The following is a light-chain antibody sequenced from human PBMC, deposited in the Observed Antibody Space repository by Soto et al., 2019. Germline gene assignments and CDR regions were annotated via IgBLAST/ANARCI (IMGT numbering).Light chain of an antibody. CDR2: GVS. CDR3: QQSNNWPPLT. Sequence: EIVLTQSPGTLSLSLGERATLSCRSSQTVSSSYLAWYQQKPGQAPRLLIYGVSTRATGVPARFSGSGSETDFSLTISSLQIEDFALYYCQQSNNWPPLTFGGGTKVEIK. CDR1: QTVSSSY. J-gene: IGKJ4*01. V-gene: IGKV3-15*01.